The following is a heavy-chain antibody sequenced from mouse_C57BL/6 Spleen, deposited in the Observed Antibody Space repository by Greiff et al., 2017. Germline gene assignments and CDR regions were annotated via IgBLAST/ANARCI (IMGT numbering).Heavy chain of an antibody. V-gene: IGHV1-81*01. CDR3: ASGNYGY. D-gene: IGHD2-1*01. CDR1: GYTFTSYG. J-gene: IGHJ2*01. Sequence: SGAELARPGASVKLSCKASGYTFTSYGISWVKQRTGQGLEWIGEIYPRSGNTYYNEKFKGKATLTADKSSSTAYMELRSLTSEDSAVYFCASGNYGYWGQGTTLTVSS. CDR2: IYPRSGNT.